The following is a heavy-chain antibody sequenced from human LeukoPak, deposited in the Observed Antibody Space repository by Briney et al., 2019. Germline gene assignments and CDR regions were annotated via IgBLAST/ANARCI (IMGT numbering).Heavy chain of an antibody. Sequence: GGSLRLSCAASGFTFSSYWMSWVRQAPGKGLEWVANIKQDGSEKYYVDAVKGRFTISRDNAKNSLYLQMNSLRASDTAMYYCAKFHYYYGSGIFDAFDIWGLGTMVTVSS. CDR3: AKFHYYYGSGIFDAFDI. CDR2: IKQDGSEK. J-gene: IGHJ3*02. V-gene: IGHV3-7*03. CDR1: GFTFSSYW. D-gene: IGHD3-10*01.